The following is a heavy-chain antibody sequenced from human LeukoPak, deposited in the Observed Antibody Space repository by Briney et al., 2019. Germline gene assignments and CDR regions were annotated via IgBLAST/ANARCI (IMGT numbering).Heavy chain of an antibody. J-gene: IGHJ6*02. CDR3: QTYYYYYGMDV. V-gene: IGHV4-34*08. Sequence: SETLSLTCAVYGGTFSGYYWSWIRQPPGKGLEWIGGINHSGSTNYNPSLKSRVTISVDTSKNQFSLRLSSVTAADTAVYYCQTYYYYYGMDVWGQGTTVTVSS. CDR1: GGTFSGYY. CDR2: INHSGST.